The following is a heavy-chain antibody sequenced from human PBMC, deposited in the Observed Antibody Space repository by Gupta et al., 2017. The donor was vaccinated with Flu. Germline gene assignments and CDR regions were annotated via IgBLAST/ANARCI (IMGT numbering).Heavy chain of an antibody. D-gene: IGHD1-1*01. CDR3: ARDYYFPSGWNDAVWGDWFDP. Sequence: QVQLQESGPGLVKPPQTLSLTCTVSGGPISSGSSYWSWIRQPAGKGLEWIGRIYTSGSTNYNPSLKSRVTISVDTSKNQFSLKLSSVTAADTAVYYCARDYYFPSGWNDAVWGDWFDPWGQGTLVTVSS. J-gene: IGHJ5*02. CDR1: GGPISSGSSY. CDR2: IYTSGST. V-gene: IGHV4-61*02.